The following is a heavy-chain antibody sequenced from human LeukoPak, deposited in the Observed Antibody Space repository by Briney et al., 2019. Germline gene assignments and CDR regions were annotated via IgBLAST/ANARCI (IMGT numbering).Heavy chain of an antibody. J-gene: IGHJ4*02. CDR3: ARSSRELGGYAPWELMPPFDY. V-gene: IGHV3-48*01. CDR2: ISSSSSTI. D-gene: IGHD1-7*01. Sequence: GRSLRLSCAAPGFTFSSYEMNWVRQAPGKGLGRGSYISSSSSTIYYADSVKGRFTISRDNAKNSLYLQMNSLRAEDTAVYYCARSSRELGGYAPWELMPPFDYWGQGTLVTVSS. CDR1: GFTFSSYE.